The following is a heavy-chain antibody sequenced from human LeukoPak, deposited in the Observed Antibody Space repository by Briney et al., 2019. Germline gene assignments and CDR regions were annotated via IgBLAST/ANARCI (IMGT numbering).Heavy chain of an antibody. CDR1: GGSISSYY. J-gene: IGHJ4*02. D-gene: IGHD3-10*01. CDR3: ARGSPMVRGGSFDY. CDR2: IYYSGST. V-gene: IGHV4-59*01. Sequence: PSETLSLTCTVSGGSISSYYWSWIRQPPGEGLEWIGYIYYSGSTNYNPSLKSRVTISVDTSKNQFSLKLSSVTAADTAVYYCARGSPMVRGGSFDYWGQGTLVTVPS.